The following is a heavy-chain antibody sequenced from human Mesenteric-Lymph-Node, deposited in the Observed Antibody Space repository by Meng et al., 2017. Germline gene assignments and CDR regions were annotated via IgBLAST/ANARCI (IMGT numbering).Heavy chain of an antibody. CDR2: IGHSGFT. CDR1: GGSISTSGYY. V-gene: IGHV4-39*01. Sequence: QPQLQESGPGLVRPSEALSLPCRVSGGSISTSGYYWGWIRQPPGKGLEWIGSIGHSGFTYYTPSLKSRVTVSIDTSRNQFSLWLTSVTAADTAVYYCARRGVAGTCYWGQGTLVTVSS. J-gene: IGHJ4*02. CDR3: ARRGVAGTCY. D-gene: IGHD6-19*01.